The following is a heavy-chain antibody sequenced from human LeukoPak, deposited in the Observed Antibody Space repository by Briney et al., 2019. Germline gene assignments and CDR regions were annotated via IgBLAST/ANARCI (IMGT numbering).Heavy chain of an antibody. CDR3: ARGSPSSNYYYYMDI. V-gene: IGHV4-4*07. CDR2: IYSTGST. Sequence: SETLSLTCTVSGDSISGFYWTWIRQPAGKGLEWIGHIYSTGSTDYNPSLKSRVTMSVDTSKNLFSLNLTSVTAADTAVYSCARGSPSSNYYYYMDIWGKGTTVTVSS. CDR1: GDSISGFY. J-gene: IGHJ6*03.